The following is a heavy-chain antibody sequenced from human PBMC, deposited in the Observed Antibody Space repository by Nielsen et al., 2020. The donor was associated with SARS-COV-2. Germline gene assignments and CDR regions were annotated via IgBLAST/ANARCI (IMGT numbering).Heavy chain of an antibody. J-gene: IGHJ4*02. Sequence: SGPTLVKPTQTFTLTCTFSGFSLSTSGMCVSWIRQPPGKALEWLARIDWDDDKYYSTSLKTRLTISKDTSKNQVVLTMTNMDPVDTATYYCARISSETGDLDYWGQGTLVTVSS. CDR3: ARISSETGDLDY. CDR2: IDWDDDK. D-gene: IGHD2-21*02. V-gene: IGHV2-70*11. CDR1: GFSLSTSGMC.